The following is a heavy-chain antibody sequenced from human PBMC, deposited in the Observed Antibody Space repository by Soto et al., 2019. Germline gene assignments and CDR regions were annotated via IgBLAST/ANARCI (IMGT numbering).Heavy chain of an antibody. V-gene: IGHV4-30-4*01. CDR2: VSYSRSA. Sequence: KTSETLSLTCTVSGDSINSADYYWSWIRQPPGKGLEWIGYVSYSRSAYYSPSLKRRLTISIDTSKNHFSLTLTSVTAADTALYYCARGRVLRSFSYFDHWGRGTLVTVSS. CDR3: ARGRVLRSFSYFDH. J-gene: IGHJ1*01. CDR1: GDSINSADYY. D-gene: IGHD4-17*01.